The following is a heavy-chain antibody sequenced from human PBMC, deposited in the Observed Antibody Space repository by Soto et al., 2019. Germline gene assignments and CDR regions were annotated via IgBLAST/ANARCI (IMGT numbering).Heavy chain of an antibody. CDR3: ARGPTKIQLKLNHFDY. V-gene: IGHV1-3*01. Sequence: SVKVSCNASGYTFTSYAMHWVRQAPGQRLEWMGWINAGNGNTKYSQKFQGRVTITRDTSASTAYMELSSLRSEDKAVYYCARGPTKIQLKLNHFDYWGQGTLVTVSS. CDR1: GYTFTSYA. J-gene: IGHJ4*02. CDR2: INAGNGNT. D-gene: IGHD5-18*01.